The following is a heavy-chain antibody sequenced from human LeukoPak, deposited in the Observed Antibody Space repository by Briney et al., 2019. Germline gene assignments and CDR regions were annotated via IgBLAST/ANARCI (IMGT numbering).Heavy chain of an antibody. V-gene: IGHV4-59*01. J-gene: IGHJ5*02. CDR2: IYYSGST. CDR1: GGSISRYY. CDR3: ARVAANWFDP. Sequence: SETLSLTCTVSGGSISRYYWSWTRQPPGKGLEWIGYIYYSGSTNYNPSLKSRVTISVDTSKNQFSLKLSSVTAADTAVYYCARVAANWFDPWGQGTLVTVSS. D-gene: IGHD6-25*01.